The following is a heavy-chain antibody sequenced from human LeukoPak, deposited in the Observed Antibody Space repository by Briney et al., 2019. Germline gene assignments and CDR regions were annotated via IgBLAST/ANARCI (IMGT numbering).Heavy chain of an antibody. D-gene: IGHD6-6*01. CDR3: ASDRTRPPSLVR. CDR1: GYTCSAYY. CDR2: INPNSGGT. Sequence: ASVKGSCNASGYTCSAYYLHWWRQAPGQGVEWWGWINPNSGGTNNEKKSLGRVTMTRATNISTAYMELSKLRSDDTAVYYCASDRTRPPSLVRWGQETVVSVPS. V-gene: IGHV1-2*02. J-gene: IGHJ4*02.